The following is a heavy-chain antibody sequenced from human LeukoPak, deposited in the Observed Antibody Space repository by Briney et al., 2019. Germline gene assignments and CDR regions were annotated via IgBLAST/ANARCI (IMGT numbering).Heavy chain of an antibody. CDR2: ISGSGDST. CDR1: GFIFDTHT. D-gene: IGHD1-14*01. Sequence: TGGSLRLSCTASGFIFDTHTLTWVRQAPGEGLEWVASISGSGDSTNYGDSVKGRFTISRDNFKRTVHLEMSNLRADDTAMYYCVRRAAVRGMDFWGLGTTVIVSS. J-gene: IGHJ6*02. CDR3: VRRAAVRGMDF. V-gene: IGHV3-23*01.